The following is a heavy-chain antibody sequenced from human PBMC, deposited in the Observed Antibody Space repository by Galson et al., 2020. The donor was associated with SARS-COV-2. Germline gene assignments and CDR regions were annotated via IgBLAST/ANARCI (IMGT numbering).Heavy chain of an antibody. CDR2: ISYDGSNK. Sequence: GGSLRLSCAASGFTFSSYAMHWVRQAPGKGLEWVAVISYDGSNKYYADSVKSRFTISRDNSKNTLYLQMNSLRAEDTAVYYCARSRAGGYSSSSDYWGQGTLVTVSS. CDR3: ARSRAGGYSSSSDY. J-gene: IGHJ4*02. V-gene: IGHV3-30*04. CDR1: GFTFSSYA. D-gene: IGHD6-6*01.